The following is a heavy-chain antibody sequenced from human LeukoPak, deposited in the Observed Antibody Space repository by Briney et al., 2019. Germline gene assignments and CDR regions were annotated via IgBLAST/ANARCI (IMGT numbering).Heavy chain of an antibody. D-gene: IGHD3-10*01. V-gene: IGHV1-69*06. J-gene: IGHJ4*02. Sequence: SVKVSCKASGGAFSSYAISWVRQAPGQGLEWMGGIIPIFGTANYAQKFQGRVTITADKSTSTAYMELSSLRSEDTAMYYCAKDRGADYYGVGSYSPDAYYFDYWGQGTLVTVSS. CDR1: GGAFSSYA. CDR3: AKDRGADYYGVGSYSPDAYYFDY. CDR2: IIPIFGTA.